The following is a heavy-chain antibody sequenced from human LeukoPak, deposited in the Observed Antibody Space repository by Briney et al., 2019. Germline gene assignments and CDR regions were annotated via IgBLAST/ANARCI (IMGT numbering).Heavy chain of an antibody. Sequence: PSQTLSLTCAVSGGSISSGGYSWSWIRQPPGKGLEWIGYIYHSGSTYYNPSLKSRLTISVDTSKNQFSLKLSSVTAADTAVYYCAREATGTFGGGTLHYWGQGTLVTVSS. CDR2: IYHSGST. CDR1: GGSISSGGYS. D-gene: IGHD3-16*01. V-gene: IGHV4-30-2*05. CDR3: AREATGTFGGGTLHY. J-gene: IGHJ4*02.